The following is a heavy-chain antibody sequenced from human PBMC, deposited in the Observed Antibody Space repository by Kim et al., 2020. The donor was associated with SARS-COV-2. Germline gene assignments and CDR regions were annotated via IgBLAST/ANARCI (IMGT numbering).Heavy chain of an antibody. V-gene: IGHV3-30-3*01. CDR3: ASDYDSSGCP. J-gene: IGHJ5*02. Sequence: GGSLRLSCAVSGFSFNGYGMNWLRQPPGKGLECVAFISYDGSTKYYAASVRGRFTISRDNSKNTLYLQLYNLTPEDTAVFYCASDYDSSGCPWGRGTLAT. CDR2: ISYDGSTK. D-gene: IGHD6-25*01. CDR1: GFSFNGYG.